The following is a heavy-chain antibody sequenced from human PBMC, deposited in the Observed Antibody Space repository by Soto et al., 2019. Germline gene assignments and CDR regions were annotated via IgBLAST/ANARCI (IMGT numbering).Heavy chain of an antibody. D-gene: IGHD3-3*01. Sequence: PWGSLKLSCAASGFTFSSYGMHWVRQAPGKGLEWVAVISYDGSNKYYADSVKGRFTISRDNSKNTLYLQMNSLRAEDTAVYYCAKEKDFWSGYYYYYYYYGMDVWGQGTTVTVSS. V-gene: IGHV3-30*18. CDR3: AKEKDFWSGYYYYYYYYGMDV. CDR2: ISYDGSNK. J-gene: IGHJ6*02. CDR1: GFTFSSYG.